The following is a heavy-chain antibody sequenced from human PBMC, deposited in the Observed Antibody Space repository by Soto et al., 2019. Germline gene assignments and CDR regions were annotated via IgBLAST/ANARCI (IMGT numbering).Heavy chain of an antibody. V-gene: IGHV4-39*01. CDR2: IYYSGST. J-gene: IGHJ3*02. D-gene: IGHD3-22*01. CDR1: GGSISSSSYY. CDR3: ARLYYYDSSGYYYVASDAFDI. Sequence: SETLSLTCTVSGGSISSSSYYWGWIRQPPGKGLEWIGGIYYSGSTYYNPSLKSRVTISVDTSKNQFSLKLSSVTAADTAVYYCARLYYYDSSGYYYVASDAFDIWGQGIMVT.